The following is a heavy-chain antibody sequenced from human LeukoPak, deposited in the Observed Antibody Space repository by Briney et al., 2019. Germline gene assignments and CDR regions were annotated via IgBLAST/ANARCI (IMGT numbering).Heavy chain of an antibody. D-gene: IGHD6-19*01. J-gene: IGHJ6*02. Sequence: GGSLRLSCAASGFTFSSYGMHWVRQAPGKGLEWVAVIWYDGSNRDYADSVRGRFTISRDNAKNTLYLEMNSLRAEDTAVYYCARDSSWLVYGFDFWGQGTKVTVS. CDR3: ARDSSWLVYGFDF. V-gene: IGHV3-33*01. CDR1: GFTFSSYG. CDR2: IWYDGSNR.